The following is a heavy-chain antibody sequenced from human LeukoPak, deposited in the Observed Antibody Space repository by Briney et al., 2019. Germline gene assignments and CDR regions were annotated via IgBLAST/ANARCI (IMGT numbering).Heavy chain of an antibody. V-gene: IGHV3-20*04. CDR2: ISWNGGST. J-gene: IGHJ4*02. Sequence: PGGSLRLSCAASGFTFDDYGMSWVRQAPGKGLEWVSGISWNGGSTGYADSVKDRFTISRDNAKNSLYLQMNSLRAEDTALYYCARSGVGYCTNGVCFVDYWGQGTLVTVSS. CDR3: ARSGVGYCTNGVCFVDY. CDR1: GFTFDDYG. D-gene: IGHD2-8*01.